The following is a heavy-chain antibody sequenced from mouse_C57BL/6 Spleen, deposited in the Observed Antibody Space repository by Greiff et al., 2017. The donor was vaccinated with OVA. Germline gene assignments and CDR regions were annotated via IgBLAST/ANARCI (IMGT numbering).Heavy chain of an antibody. CDR2: IYPGNSDT. D-gene: IGHD1-1*01. CDR1: GYTFTSYW. J-gene: IGHJ3*01. V-gene: IGHV1-5*01. Sequence: DVQLQESGTVLARPGASVKMSCKTSGYTFTSYWMHWVKQRPGQGLEWIGAIYPGNSDTSYNQKFKGKAKLTAVKSASTAYMELSSLTNEDSAVYYGTRGNYYGSSYVEWFADWGQGTLVTVAA. CDR3: TRGNYYGSSYVEWFAD.